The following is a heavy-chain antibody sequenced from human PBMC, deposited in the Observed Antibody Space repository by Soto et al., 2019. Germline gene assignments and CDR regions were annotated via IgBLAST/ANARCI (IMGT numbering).Heavy chain of an antibody. V-gene: IGHV4-59*08. CDR3: AIRTHSSDWNYEGVFDP. CDR2: IYYSGST. D-gene: IGHD1-7*01. CDR1: GGSISSYY. Sequence: SETLSLTCTVSGGSISSYYWSWIRQPPGKGLEWIGYIYYSGSTNYNPSLKSRVTISVDTSKNQFSLKLSSVTAADTAVYYCAIRTHSSDWNYEGVFDPWGQGTLVTVSS. J-gene: IGHJ5*02.